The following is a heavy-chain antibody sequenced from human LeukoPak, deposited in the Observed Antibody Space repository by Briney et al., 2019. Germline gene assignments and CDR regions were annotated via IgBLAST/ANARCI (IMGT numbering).Heavy chain of an antibody. V-gene: IGHV4-59*01. CDR3: ARDRVYDFWSGYYDY. J-gene: IGHJ4*02. CDR1: GGSISSYY. CDR2: IYYSGST. D-gene: IGHD3-3*01. Sequence: SETLSLTCTVSGGSISSYYWSWIRQPPGKGLEWIGYIYYSGSTNYNPSLKSRVTISVDTSKNQFSLKLSSVTAADTAVYYCARDRVYDFWSGYYDYWGQGTLVTVSS.